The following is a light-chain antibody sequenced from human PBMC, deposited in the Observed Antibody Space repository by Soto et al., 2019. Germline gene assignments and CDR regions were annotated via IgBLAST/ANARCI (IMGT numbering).Light chain of an antibody. Sequence: EIVMTQSPATLSVSPGERATLSCRASQSVSSNLAWYQQKPGQPPRLLIYGASTRATGIPARFSGSGSWTEFTLTISSLQSEDFAVYYCQQYSNWPGTFGQGTKVEIK. J-gene: IGKJ1*01. CDR2: GAS. CDR1: QSVSSN. V-gene: IGKV3-15*01. CDR3: QQYSNWPGT.